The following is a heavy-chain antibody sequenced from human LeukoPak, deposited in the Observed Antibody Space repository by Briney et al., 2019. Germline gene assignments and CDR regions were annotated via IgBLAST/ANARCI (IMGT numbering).Heavy chain of an antibody. V-gene: IGHV1-3*01. Sequence: ASVKVSCKASGYTFTSFAMHWVRQAPGQRLEWMGWINADNGYTKYSQKFQGRLTITRDTSASTAYMELSSLRSKDTAVYYCARDGLVVVPVAMEYRNWFDPWGQGTLVTVSS. J-gene: IGHJ5*02. CDR2: INADNGYT. D-gene: IGHD2-2*01. CDR3: ARDGLVVVPVAMEYRNWFDP. CDR1: GYTFTSFA.